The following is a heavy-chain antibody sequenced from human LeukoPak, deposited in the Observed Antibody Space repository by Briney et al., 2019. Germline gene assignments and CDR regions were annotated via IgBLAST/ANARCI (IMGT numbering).Heavy chain of an antibody. J-gene: IGHJ4*02. CDR2: ISNDGGGT. V-gene: IGHV3-23*01. CDR3: AKGSSGYFFDL. Sequence: GGSLRLSCAASGFTFSSHWMHWVRQAPGKGLEWVSAISNDGGGTTYADFVKGRFSVSRDNSKNTLFLQMNSLRAEDTALYYCAKGSSGYFFDLWGQGTLVTVSS. D-gene: IGHD3-22*01. CDR1: GFTFSSHW.